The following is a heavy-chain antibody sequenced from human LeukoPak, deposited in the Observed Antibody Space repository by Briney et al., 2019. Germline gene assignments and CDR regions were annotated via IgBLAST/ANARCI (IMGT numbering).Heavy chain of an antibody. CDR3: ARNLKRFLEWYYGMDV. CDR1: GFTFSSYA. D-gene: IGHD3-3*01. V-gene: IGHV3-30-3*01. CDR2: ISYDGSNK. Sequence: RSLRLSCAASGFTFSSYAMHWVRQAPGKGLEWVAVISYDGSNKYYADSVKGRFTISRDNSKNTLYLQMNSLRAEDTAVYYCARNLKRFLEWYYGMDVWGQGTTVTVSS. J-gene: IGHJ6*02.